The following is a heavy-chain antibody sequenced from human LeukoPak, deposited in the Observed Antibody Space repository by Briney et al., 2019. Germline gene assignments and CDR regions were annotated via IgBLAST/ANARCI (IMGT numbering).Heavy chain of an antibody. Sequence: ASVTLSFTASGATFSSYIISWGRKAPGQGLEWMGGVITIFGTATDAQKFQGRVTIIAAESKRKAYMELGSLRNEEKTVYYCGFGDYDPQIDYGGQGTLVTVSS. J-gene: IGHJ4*02. CDR1: GATFSSYI. D-gene: IGHD4-17*01. CDR2: VITIFGTA. V-gene: IGHV1-69*13. CDR3: GFGDYDPQIDY.